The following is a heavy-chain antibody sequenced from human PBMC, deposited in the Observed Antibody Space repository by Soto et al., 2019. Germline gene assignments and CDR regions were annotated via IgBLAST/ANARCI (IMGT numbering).Heavy chain of an antibody. J-gene: IGHJ5*02. CDR1: GFTFSNSA. D-gene: IGHD2-2*01. CDR3: AEASITPYCSSSSCYSWFDP. CDR2: LSGGGHST. Sequence: GGSLRLSCVASGFTFSNSAMSWVRQAPGKGLEWVSTLSGGGHSTYYADSVKGRFTISRDISKNTLYLQMNSLRAEDTAAYYCAEASITPYCSSSSCYSWFDPWGQGTLVTVSS. V-gene: IGHV3-23*01.